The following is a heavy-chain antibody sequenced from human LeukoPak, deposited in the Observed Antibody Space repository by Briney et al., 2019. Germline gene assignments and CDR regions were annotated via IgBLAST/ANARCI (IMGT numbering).Heavy chain of an antibody. Sequence: PGGSLRLSCAASGFTFSSYAMSWVRQAPGKGLEWVSGVNWNGGSTGYADSVKGRFTISRDNAKNSLYLQMNSLRAEDTALYYCARGKLRWDYTAAFDIWGQGTMVTVSS. J-gene: IGHJ3*02. CDR3: ARGKLRWDYTAAFDI. V-gene: IGHV3-20*04. CDR2: VNWNGGST. CDR1: GFTFSSYA. D-gene: IGHD4-23*01.